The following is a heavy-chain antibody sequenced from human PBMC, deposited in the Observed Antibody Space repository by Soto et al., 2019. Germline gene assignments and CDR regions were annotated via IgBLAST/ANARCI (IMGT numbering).Heavy chain of an antibody. CDR3: ARDPDSGDYGTSPADDY. V-gene: IGHV1-3*01. D-gene: IGHD4-17*01. J-gene: IGHJ4*02. Sequence: KFQGRVTITRDTSASTAYMELSSLRSEDTAVYYCARDPDSGDYGTSPADDYWGQGTLVTVSS.